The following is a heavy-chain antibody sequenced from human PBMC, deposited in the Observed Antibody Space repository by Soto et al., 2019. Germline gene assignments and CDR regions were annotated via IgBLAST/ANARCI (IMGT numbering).Heavy chain of an antibody. V-gene: IGHV4-30-4*01. CDR2: IYYSGST. Sequence: QVQLQEWGPGLVKPSQTLSLTCTVSGGSISSGDYYWSWIRQPPGKGLEWIGYIYYSGSTYYNPSLKSRVTISVDTSKNQFSLKLSSVTAADTAVYYCARGEADYYDSSGYPLLDYWGQGTLVTVSS. CDR3: ARGEADYYDSSGYPLLDY. CDR1: GGSISSGDYY. D-gene: IGHD3-22*01. J-gene: IGHJ4*02.